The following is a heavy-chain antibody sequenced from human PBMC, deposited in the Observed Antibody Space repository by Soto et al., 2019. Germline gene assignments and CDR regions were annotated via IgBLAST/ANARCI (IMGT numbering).Heavy chain of an antibody. V-gene: IGHV4-4*02. D-gene: IGHD3-10*01. J-gene: IGHJ3*02. CDR1: SGSISSSNW. CDR2: IYHSGST. Sequence: QVQLQESGPGLVKPSGTLSLTCAVSSGSISSSNWWSWVRQPPGKGLEWIGEIYHSGSTNYNPSLKSRVTISVDKSKNQFSLKLSSVTAADTAVYYCAREQNTMVRGPPPSTTGAFDIWGQGTMVTVSS. CDR3: AREQNTMVRGPPPSTTGAFDI.